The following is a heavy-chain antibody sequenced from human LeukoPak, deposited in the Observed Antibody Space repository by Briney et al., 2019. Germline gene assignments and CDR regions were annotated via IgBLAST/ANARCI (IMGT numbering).Heavy chain of an antibody. CDR2: VSGSGGST. CDR3: AKGTGSYYAGFDY. J-gene: IGHJ4*02. CDR1: GFTFSSYA. D-gene: IGHD1-26*01. V-gene: IGHV3-23*01. Sequence: GGSLRLSCAASGFTFSSYAMSWVRQAPGKGLEWVSAVSGSGGSTYYADSVKGRFTISRDNSKNTLYLQMNSLRAEDTAVYYCAKGTGSYYAGFDYWGQGTLVTVSS.